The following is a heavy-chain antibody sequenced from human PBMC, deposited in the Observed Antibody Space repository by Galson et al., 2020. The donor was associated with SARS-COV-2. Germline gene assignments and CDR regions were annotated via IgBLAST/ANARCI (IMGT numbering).Heavy chain of an antibody. CDR2: IHWNGGGT. J-gene: IGHJ6*02. CDR3: ARGGVYCGGDCYAMDV. V-gene: IGHV3-20*01. CDR1: GFTFGDYG. Sequence: GESLKISCAASGFTFGDYGMSWVRQAPGKGLEWVSSIHWNGGGTAYAGSVKGRFTISRDNAKNSLYLQMNSLRAEDTALYHCARGGVYCGGDCYAMDVWGQGTTVTVSS. D-gene: IGHD2-21*02.